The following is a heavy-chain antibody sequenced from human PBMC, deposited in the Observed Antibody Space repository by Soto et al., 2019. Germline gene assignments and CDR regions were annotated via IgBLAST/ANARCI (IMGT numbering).Heavy chain of an antibody. CDR2: ISPYNSNT. CDR3: ARDYDGSGFDY. V-gene: IGHV1-18*01. CDR1: GYTFTSYG. J-gene: IGHJ4*02. Sequence: ASVXVSFKASGYTFTSYGSNWVRQAPGQGLEWMGWISPYNSNTHYVEKFQGRVTMTTDKSTNIAYMELRSMTSDDKAVYFCARDYDGSGFDYWGQGIPVTVSS. D-gene: IGHD3-22*01.